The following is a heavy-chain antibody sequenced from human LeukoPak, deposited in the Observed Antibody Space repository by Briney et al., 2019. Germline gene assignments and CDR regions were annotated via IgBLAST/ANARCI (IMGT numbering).Heavy chain of an antibody. J-gene: IGHJ3*01. V-gene: IGHV3-74*01. CDR1: GFTFSNYW. CDR3: ARRSAAKDAFDF. CDR2: ISYDGSSI. Sequence: GGSLRLSCAASGFTFSNYWMHWVRQAPGKGLVWVSRISYDGSSINYADYVKGRFTISRDNAKNTLYLQMNSLRAEDTAVYYCARRSAAKDAFDFWGQGTMVTVSS. D-gene: IGHD6-25*01.